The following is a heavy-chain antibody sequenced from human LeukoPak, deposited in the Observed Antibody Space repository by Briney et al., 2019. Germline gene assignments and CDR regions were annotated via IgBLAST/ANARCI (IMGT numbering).Heavy chain of an antibody. J-gene: IGHJ4*02. CDR3: ARETDSGYDL. CDR2: IYSGGST. CDR1: GFTVSSNY. Sequence: GGSLRLSCAASGFTVSSNYMSWVRQAPGKGLEWVSVIYSGGSTYSVDSVKGRFTISRDNSENTLYLQMNSLRAEDTAVYYCARETDSGYDLWGQGTLVTVSS. D-gene: IGHD5-12*01. V-gene: IGHV3-66*01.